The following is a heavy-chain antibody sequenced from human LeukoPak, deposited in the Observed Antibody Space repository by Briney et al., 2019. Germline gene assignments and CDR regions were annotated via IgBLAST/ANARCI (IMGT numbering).Heavy chain of an antibody. J-gene: IGHJ4*02. V-gene: IGHV3-11*01. CDR2: ISSSGSTL. CDR3: ARVEGATIGY. CDR1: GFTFSDYY. Sequence: GGSLRLSCAASGFTFSDYYRSWMRKAPGKRLEGGSYISSSGSTLYYAASVKGRFTISRDNAKNSLYLQMNSLRAEDTAVYCCARVEGATIGYWGQGTLVTVSS. D-gene: IGHD1-26*01.